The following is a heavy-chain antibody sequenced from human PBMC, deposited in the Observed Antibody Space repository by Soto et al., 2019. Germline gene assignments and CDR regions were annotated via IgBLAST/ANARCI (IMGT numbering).Heavy chain of an antibody. J-gene: IGHJ4*02. CDR3: ASRDPGTSVDY. D-gene: IGHD1-7*01. CDR1: GGSFTSNNW. V-gene: IGHV4-4*02. CDR2: IYRTGST. Sequence: XETLSLTCAVSGGSFTSNNWWTWFRQPPGQGLEWIGEIYRTGSTNYNPSLKSRVTISLDKSENQFSLKVTSLTAADTAVYYCASRDPGTSVDYWGQGTLVTVSS.